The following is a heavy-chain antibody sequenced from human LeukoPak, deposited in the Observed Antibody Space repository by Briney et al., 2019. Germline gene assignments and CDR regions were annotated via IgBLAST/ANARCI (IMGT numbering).Heavy chain of an antibody. Sequence: GGSLRLSCAASGFTVSSNYMSWVRQAPGKGLEWVSVIYSGGSTYYADSVKGRFTISRDNSKNTLYLQMNSLRAEDTAVYYCARDYSSGYYLGYWGQGTLVTVSS. CDR3: ARDYSSGYYLGY. V-gene: IGHV3-66*01. CDR1: GFTVSSNY. J-gene: IGHJ4*02. D-gene: IGHD3-22*01. CDR2: IYSGGST.